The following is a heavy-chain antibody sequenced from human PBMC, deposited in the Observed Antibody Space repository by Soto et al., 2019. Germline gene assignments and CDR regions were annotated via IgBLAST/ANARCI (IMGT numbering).Heavy chain of an antibody. D-gene: IGHD3-3*01. J-gene: IGHJ6*03. Sequence: GGSLRLSCAASGFTFSSYSMNWVRQAPGKGLEWVSYISSSSSTIYYADSVKGRFTISRDNAKNSLYLQMNSLRAEETAVYYCARDRNLKTPRFLEWLPPLRGYMDVWGKGTTVTVSS. V-gene: IGHV3-48*01. CDR3: ARDRNLKTPRFLEWLPPLRGYMDV. CDR2: ISSSSSTI. CDR1: GFTFSSYS.